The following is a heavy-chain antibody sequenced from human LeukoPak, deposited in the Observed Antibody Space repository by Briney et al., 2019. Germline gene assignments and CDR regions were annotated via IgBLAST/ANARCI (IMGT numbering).Heavy chain of an antibody. V-gene: IGHV1-69*05. CDR3: ARGRDFGSPRKDRYYYYYYMDV. CDR2: IIPIFGTA. CDR1: GGTFSSYA. J-gene: IGHJ6*03. Sequence: SVKVSCKASGGTFSSYAISWVRQAPGQGLEWMGGIIPIFGTANYAQKFQGRVTITTDESTSTAYMELSSLRSEDTAVYYCARGRDFGSPRKDRYYYYYYMDVWGKGTTVTVSS. D-gene: IGHD2-2*01.